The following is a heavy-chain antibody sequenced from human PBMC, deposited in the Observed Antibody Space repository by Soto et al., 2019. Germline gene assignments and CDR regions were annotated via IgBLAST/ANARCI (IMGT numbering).Heavy chain of an antibody. CDR1: SGSISSSSSY. Sequence: QLQLQESGPGLVKPSETLSLTCTVSSGSISSSSSYWGWIRQPPGKGLEWIGCIYYSGNTYYNPSLESRVTIAIDSAKTQFSLKLNSVTTTDTGVYYCGAQDYAAKGYYFETGGQGTLVTVSS. CDR3: GAQDYAAKGYYFET. V-gene: IGHV4-39*01. CDR2: IYYSGNT. J-gene: IGHJ4*02. D-gene: IGHD4-17*01.